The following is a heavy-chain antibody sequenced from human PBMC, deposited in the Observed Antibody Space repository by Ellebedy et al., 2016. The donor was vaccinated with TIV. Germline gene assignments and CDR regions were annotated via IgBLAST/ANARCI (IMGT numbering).Heavy chain of an antibody. D-gene: IGHD3-3*01. CDR2: INHSGST. V-gene: IGHV4-34*01. J-gene: IGHJ5*02. CDR3: ASGRYYDFWSGYLNWFDP. CDR1: GGSFSGYY. Sequence: MPGGSLRLSCAVYGGSFSGYYWSWIRQPPGKGLEWIGEINHSGSTNYNPSLKSRVTISVDTSKNQFSLKLSSVTAADTAVYYCASGRYYDFWSGYLNWFDPWGQGTLVTVSS.